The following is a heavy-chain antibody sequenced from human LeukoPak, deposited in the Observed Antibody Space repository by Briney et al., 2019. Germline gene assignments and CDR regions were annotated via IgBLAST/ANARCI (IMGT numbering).Heavy chain of an antibody. CDR3: SGEYKRYSNCGVEFDH. D-gene: IGHD4-11*01. Sequence: PSGTLCLTCAVYGGSFSGYYWSWIRQPPGKGLEWIGEINHSGSTNYNPSPKSRGTISVDTSKNQFSLTPSYVTAAAPAVSYFSGEYKRYSNCGVEFDHWGQGTLVTVSS. CDR1: GGSFSGYY. V-gene: IGHV4-34*01. J-gene: IGHJ5*02. CDR2: INHSGST.